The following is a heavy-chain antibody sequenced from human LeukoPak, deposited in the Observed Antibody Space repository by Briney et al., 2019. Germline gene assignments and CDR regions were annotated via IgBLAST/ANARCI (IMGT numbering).Heavy chain of an antibody. D-gene: IGHD5-18*01. Sequence: SETLSLTCAVYGGSSSGYYWSWIRQPPGKGLEWIGEINHSGSTNYNPSLKSRVTISVDTSKNQFSLKLSSVTAADTAVYYCARDRSYGYVDYWGQGTLVTVSS. J-gene: IGHJ4*02. CDR2: INHSGST. CDR1: GGSSSGYY. V-gene: IGHV4-34*01. CDR3: ARDRSYGYVDY.